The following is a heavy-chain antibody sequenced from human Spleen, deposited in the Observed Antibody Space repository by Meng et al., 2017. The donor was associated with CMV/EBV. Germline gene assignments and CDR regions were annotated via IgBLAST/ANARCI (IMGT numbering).Heavy chain of an antibody. V-gene: IGHV3-7*01. CDR1: GFTFSTYA. D-gene: IGHD3-3*01. CDR2: IEGDGSRI. J-gene: IGHJ4*02. CDR3: ARSGYPMANDY. Sequence: GESLKISCAASGFTFSTYAMNWVRQAPGKGLEWVANIEGDGSRIYYVDSVRGRFTISRDNAKNSLYLQMNSLRAEDTAVYYCARSGYPMANDYWGQGTLVTVSS.